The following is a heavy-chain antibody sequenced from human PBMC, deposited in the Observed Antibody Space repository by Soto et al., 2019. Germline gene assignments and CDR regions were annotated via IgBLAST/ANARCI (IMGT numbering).Heavy chain of an antibody. V-gene: IGHV4-59*01. CDR1: GGSIISGY. CDR3: AGLRGYAGSPIDY. Sequence: SETLSLTCTVSGGSIISGYWSWIRQPPGKGLEWIGYISHSGNTIYNPSVKSRVTLSVDTPKNQFSLRLSSVTTADTAVYYCAGLRGYAGSPIDYWGQGTLVTVSS. CDR2: ISHSGNT. J-gene: IGHJ4*02. D-gene: IGHD2-15*01.